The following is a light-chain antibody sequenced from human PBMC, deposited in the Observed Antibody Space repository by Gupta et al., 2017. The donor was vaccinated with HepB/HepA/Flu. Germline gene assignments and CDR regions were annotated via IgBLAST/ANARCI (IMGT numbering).Light chain of an antibody. V-gene: IGLV1-47*02. CDR2: NTN. Sequence: QSVLTQPPSASATPGQRVTISCSGSSSNVGRDNVYWRQQHPGAAPKLLIYNTNQRPSGVPDRFSGSKSGTSASLAISGLRSEEEADYYCAAWDNSLSGYVFGTGTWVTVL. J-gene: IGLJ1*01. CDR1: SSNVGRDN. CDR3: AAWDNSLSGYV.